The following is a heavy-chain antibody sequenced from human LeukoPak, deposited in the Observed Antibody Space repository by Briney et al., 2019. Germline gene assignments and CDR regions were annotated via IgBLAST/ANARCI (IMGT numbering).Heavy chain of an antibody. CDR3: AKVRFTDIVVVPAAHFDY. J-gene: IGHJ4*02. CDR2: IRYDGSNK. V-gene: IGHV3-30*02. Sequence: GGSLRLSCAASGFTFSSYGMHWVRQAPGKGLEWVAFIRYDGSNKYYADSVKGRFTISRGNSKNTLYLQMNSLRAEDTAVYYCAKVRFTDIVVVPAAHFDYWGQGTLVTISS. D-gene: IGHD2-2*01. CDR1: GFTFSSYG.